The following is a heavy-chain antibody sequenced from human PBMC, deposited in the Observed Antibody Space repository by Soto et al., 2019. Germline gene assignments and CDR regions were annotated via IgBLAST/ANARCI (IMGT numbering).Heavy chain of an antibody. D-gene: IGHD3-3*01. V-gene: IGHV4-39*01. J-gene: IGHJ4*02. Sequence: SETLSLTCTVSGGSISSSSYYWGWIRQPPGKGLEWIGSIYYSGSTYYNPSLKSRVTISVDTSKNQFSLKLSSVTAADTAVYYCARFYDFWSGMPSDYWGQGTLVTVSS. CDR3: ARFYDFWSGMPSDY. CDR2: IYYSGST. CDR1: GGSISSSSYY.